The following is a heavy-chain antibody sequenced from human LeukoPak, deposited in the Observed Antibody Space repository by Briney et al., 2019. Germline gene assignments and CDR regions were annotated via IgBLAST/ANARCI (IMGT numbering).Heavy chain of an antibody. CDR2: VSGGGLAT. CDR1: GFTFSNYA. J-gene: IGHJ1*01. V-gene: IGHV3-23*01. CDR3: ARDLDDYNGLPPFFQH. D-gene: IGHD5-24*01. Sequence: GGSLRLSCVASGFTFSNYAMSWVRQAPGKGLEWVSTVSGGGLATYSADSVKGRFTISRDNSKNTLYLQMNSLRAEDTAVYYCARDLDDYNGLPPFFQHWGQGTLVTVSS.